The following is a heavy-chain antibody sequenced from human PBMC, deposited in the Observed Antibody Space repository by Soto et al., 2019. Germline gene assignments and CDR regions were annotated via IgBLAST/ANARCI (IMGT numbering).Heavy chain of an antibody. D-gene: IGHD2-15*01. CDR1: GFTFSSYA. CDR2: INSDGSST. Sequence: GGSLRLSCAASGFTFSSYAMHWVRQAPGKGLVWVSRINSDGSSTSYADSVKGRFTTSRDNAKNTLYLQMNSLRAEDTAVYYCASHLYCSGGSCFDYWGQGTLVTVSS. CDR3: ASHLYCSGGSCFDY. J-gene: IGHJ4*02. V-gene: IGHV3-74*01.